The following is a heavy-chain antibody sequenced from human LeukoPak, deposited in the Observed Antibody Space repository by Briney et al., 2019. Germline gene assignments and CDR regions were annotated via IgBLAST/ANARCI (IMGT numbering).Heavy chain of an antibody. J-gene: IGHJ3*02. Sequence: SETLSLTCAVYGGSFSGYYWSWIRQPPGKGQEWIGEINHSGSTNYNPSLKSRVTISVDTSKNQFSLKLSSVTAADTAVYYCARGQSYYVAFDIWGQGTMVTVSS. CDR2: INHSGST. CDR3: ARGQSYYVAFDI. D-gene: IGHD1-26*01. CDR1: GGSFSGYY. V-gene: IGHV4-34*01.